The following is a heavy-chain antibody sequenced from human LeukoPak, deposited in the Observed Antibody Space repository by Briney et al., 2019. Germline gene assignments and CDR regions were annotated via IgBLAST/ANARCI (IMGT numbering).Heavy chain of an antibody. Sequence: PGGSVRLSCAASGFTFDNYAMHWVRHAPGKGLEELTVISWKRCHKGYASSVKRRFTSSRDNAKRSLYLQMNSLRAEDTAFYYCAKVRGTYSSGYFFDYWGQGTLGTASS. V-gene: IGHV3-9*01. CDR1: GFTFDNYA. CDR3: AKVRGTYSSGYFFDY. CDR2: ISWKRCHK. J-gene: IGHJ4*02. D-gene: IGHD6-19*01.